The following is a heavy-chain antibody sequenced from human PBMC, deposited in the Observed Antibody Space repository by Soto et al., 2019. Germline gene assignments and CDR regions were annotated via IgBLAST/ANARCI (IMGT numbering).Heavy chain of an antibody. V-gene: IGHV4-31*03. Sequence: QVQLQESGPGLVKPSQTLSLTCTVSGGSISSGGYYWSWIRQHPGKGLEWIGYIYYSGSTYYNPSLKSRVTISVDTSKNQFSLKLSSVTAADTAVYHCARDSSGYYPRFDYWGQGTLVTVSS. CDR3: ARDSSGYYPRFDY. CDR1: GGSISSGGYY. J-gene: IGHJ4*02. D-gene: IGHD3-22*01. CDR2: IYYSGST.